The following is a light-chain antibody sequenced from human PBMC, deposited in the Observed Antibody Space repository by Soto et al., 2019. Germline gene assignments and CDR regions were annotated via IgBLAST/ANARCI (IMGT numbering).Light chain of an antibody. CDR2: GAS. CDR1: LTISDNY. Sequence: EIVLTHSPGTLSLSPGERATLSCRASLTISDNYLAWYQQKAGQAPRLVIYGASNRATGIPDRFSGSGSGTDFTLTISRLEPEDFAVYYCQQYGSSGTFGQGTKVDIK. J-gene: IGKJ1*01. V-gene: IGKV3-20*01. CDR3: QQYGSSGT.